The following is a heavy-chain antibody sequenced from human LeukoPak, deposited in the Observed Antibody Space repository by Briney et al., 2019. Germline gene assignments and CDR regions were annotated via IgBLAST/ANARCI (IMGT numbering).Heavy chain of an antibody. V-gene: IGHV1-18*01. CDR2: ISAYNGNT. J-gene: IGHJ4*02. Sequence: ASVKVSCKASGYTFTSYGISLVRQAPGQGLEWMGWISAYNGNTNYAQKLQGRVTMTTDTSTSTAYMELRSLRSEDTAVYYCATRVVPAASDYWGQGTLVTVSS. CDR1: GYTFTSYG. CDR3: ATRVVPAASDY. D-gene: IGHD2-2*01.